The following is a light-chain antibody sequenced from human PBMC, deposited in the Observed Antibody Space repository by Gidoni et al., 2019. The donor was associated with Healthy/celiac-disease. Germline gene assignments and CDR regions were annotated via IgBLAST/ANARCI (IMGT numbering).Light chain of an antibody. V-gene: IGKV1-27*01. CDR2: AAS. J-gene: IGKJ2*01. CDR1: QGISNY. Sequence: DIQMTQYTSSLSASVGDRVTITCRASQGISNYLAWYQQKPGKVPKLLIYAASTLQSGVPSRFSGSGSGTDFTLTISSLQPEDVATYYCQKYNSAPLYTFGQWTQLEIK. CDR3: QKYNSAPLYT.